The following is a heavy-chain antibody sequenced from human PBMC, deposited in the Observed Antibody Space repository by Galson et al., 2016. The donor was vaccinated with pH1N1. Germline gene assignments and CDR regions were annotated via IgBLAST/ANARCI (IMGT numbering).Heavy chain of an antibody. J-gene: IGHJ4*02. Sequence: SVKVSCKASGYKFAVYYIHWVRQAPGQGLEWMGWIDPNSGDTTCAQKFQGRVTMTRDTSISTAYMELSRLTSDDTAVYYCARVLRTVVFDHWGQGTLVTVSS. CDR3: ARVLRTVVFDH. V-gene: IGHV1-2*02. CDR2: IDPNSGDT. D-gene: IGHD4-23*01. CDR1: GYKFAVYY.